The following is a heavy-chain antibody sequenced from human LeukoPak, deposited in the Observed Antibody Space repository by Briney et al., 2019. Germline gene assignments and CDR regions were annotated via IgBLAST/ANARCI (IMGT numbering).Heavy chain of an antibody. J-gene: IGHJ5*02. CDR2: INSDGSST. Sequence: GGSLRLSCAASGFTFSSYWMHWVRQAPGKGLVWVSRINSDGSSTSYADSVKGRFTISRDNAKNTLYLQMNSLRAEDTAVYYCARMSERMWFDPWGQGTLVTVSS. V-gene: IGHV3-74*01. D-gene: IGHD2-15*01. CDR3: ARMSERMWFDP. CDR1: GFTFSSYW.